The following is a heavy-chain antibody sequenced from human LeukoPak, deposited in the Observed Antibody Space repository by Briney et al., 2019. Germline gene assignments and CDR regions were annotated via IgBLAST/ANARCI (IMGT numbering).Heavy chain of an antibody. CDR2: ISSSSRTI. CDR3: ARDLSPSSKQLGGWD. CDR1: GFTFSDYS. Sequence: GSLRLSCAASGFTFSDYSMNWVRQAPGKGLEWLSYISSSSRTIYYADSVRGRFTVSRDNAKDSLYLQLNSLRAEDTAVYYCARDLSPSSKQLGGWDWGQGTLVTVSS. J-gene: IGHJ4*02. D-gene: IGHD6-6*01. V-gene: IGHV3-48*01.